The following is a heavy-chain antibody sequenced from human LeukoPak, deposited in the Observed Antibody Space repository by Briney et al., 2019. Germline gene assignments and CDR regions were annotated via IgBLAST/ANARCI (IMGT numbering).Heavy chain of an antibody. CDR2: IYYSGST. CDR1: GGSISIGDYY. Sequence: SQTLSLTCTVSGGSISIGDYYWSWIRQPPGKGLEWIGYIYYSGSTYYNPSLKSRVTISVDTSKNQFSLKLSSVTAADTAVYYCARLPGGYSYGYGYYFDYWGQGTLVTVSS. V-gene: IGHV4-30-4*01. J-gene: IGHJ4*02. CDR3: ARLPGGYSYGYGYYFDY. D-gene: IGHD5-18*01.